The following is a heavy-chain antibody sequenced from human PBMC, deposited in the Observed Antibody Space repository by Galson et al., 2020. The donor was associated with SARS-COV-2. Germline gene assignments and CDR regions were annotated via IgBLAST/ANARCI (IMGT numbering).Heavy chain of an antibody. Sequence: SQTPSLTCTVSGGSITSGNYYWSWIRQPAGKGLEWIGCIYTSGRTNNNPPLKSRVTMSLDTSKNQFCLKLSSVTAADTAVYYCAREGWDYGTWTGYYSFRYYGMDVWGQGTKVTVPS. D-gene: IGHD3-9*01. CDR2: IYTSGRT. J-gene: IGHJ6*02. CDR3: AREGWDYGTWTGYYSFRYYGMDV. V-gene: IGHV4-61*02. CDR1: GGSITSGNYY.